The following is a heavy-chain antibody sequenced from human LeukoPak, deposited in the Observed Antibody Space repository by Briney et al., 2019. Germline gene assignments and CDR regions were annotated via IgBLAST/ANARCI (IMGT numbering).Heavy chain of an antibody. CDR2: IRYDETNE. D-gene: IGHD3-10*01. CDR3: AKDHVSFGETDHFMDV. Sequence: SGGSLRLSCAASGFTFSSYEMNWVRQAPGQGLEWVAFIRYDETNEYYADSVKGRFTISRDNSKNTVYLQMNRLRADNTAVYYCAKDHVSFGETDHFMDVWGKGTTVTISS. J-gene: IGHJ6*03. CDR1: GFTFSSYE. V-gene: IGHV3-30*02.